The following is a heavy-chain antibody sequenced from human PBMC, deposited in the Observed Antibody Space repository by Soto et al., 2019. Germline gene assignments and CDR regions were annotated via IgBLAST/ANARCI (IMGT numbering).Heavy chain of an antibody. D-gene: IGHD4-4*01. Sequence: EVQLLESGGGLVQPGGSLRLSCAASGFTFSSYAMSWVRQAPGKGLEWVSAISGSGGSTYYADSVKGRFTISRDNSKNTLYLQMNSLRAEDTAVYYCAKDQLPYPNYYDGMDVWGQGTTVTVSS. V-gene: IGHV3-23*01. CDR1: GFTFSSYA. J-gene: IGHJ6*02. CDR2: ISGSGGST. CDR3: AKDQLPYPNYYDGMDV.